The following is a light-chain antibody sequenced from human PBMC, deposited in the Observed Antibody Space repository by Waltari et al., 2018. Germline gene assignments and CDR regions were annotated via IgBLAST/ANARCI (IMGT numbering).Light chain of an antibody. CDR3: YSYAGDNTYV. Sequence: QSALTQPPSASGSPGQSVTLSCTGSSSDIGASDSVSWFQQLPGRAPKLLIYQVYKRPSGVPTRFSATKSANTASLTVSGLQAEDEAVYYCYSYAGDNTYVFGSGTEVTVL. CDR1: SSDIGASDS. CDR2: QVY. V-gene: IGLV2-8*01. J-gene: IGLJ1*01.